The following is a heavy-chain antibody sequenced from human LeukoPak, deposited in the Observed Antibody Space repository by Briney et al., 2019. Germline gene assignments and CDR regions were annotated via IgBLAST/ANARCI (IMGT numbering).Heavy chain of an antibody. J-gene: IGHJ4*02. V-gene: IGHV3-7*01. CDR3: ARVPGQWLVWFDY. CDR1: GFTFSSYW. Sequence: GSLRLSCAASGFTFSSYWMSWVRQAPGKGLEWVANIKQDGSEKYYVDSVKGRFTISRDNAKNSLYLQMNSLRAEDTAVYYCARVPGQWLVWFDYWGQGTLVTVSS. D-gene: IGHD6-19*01. CDR2: IKQDGSEK.